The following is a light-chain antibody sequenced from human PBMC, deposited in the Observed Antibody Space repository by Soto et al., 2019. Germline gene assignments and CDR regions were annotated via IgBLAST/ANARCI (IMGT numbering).Light chain of an antibody. CDR3: RSYGGRNNWVV. V-gene: IGLV2-8*01. Sequence: QSVLTQPPSASGSPGQSVTISCTGTSSDVGGYNYVSWYQQHPGKAPKVIIYGVSRRPSGVPDRFSGSKSGNTASLTVSGLQAEDEADYYCRSYGGRNNWVVFGGGTKLTVL. CDR1: SSDVGGYNY. J-gene: IGLJ2*01. CDR2: GVS.